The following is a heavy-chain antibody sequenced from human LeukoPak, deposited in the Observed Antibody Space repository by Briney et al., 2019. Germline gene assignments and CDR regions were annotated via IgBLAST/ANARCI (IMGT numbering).Heavy chain of an antibody. V-gene: IGHV3-9*01. CDR1: GFTFDDYA. D-gene: IGHD3-9*01. Sequence: GGSLRLSCAASGFTFDDYARHWVRQAPGKGLEWVSGINWNSGSVGYGDSVKGRFTISRDNAKKSLYLQMNSLRAEDTALYYCAKDRLGSKRDYFHGMDVWGQGTTVTVSS. CDR2: INWNSGSV. J-gene: IGHJ6*02. CDR3: AKDRLGSKRDYFHGMDV.